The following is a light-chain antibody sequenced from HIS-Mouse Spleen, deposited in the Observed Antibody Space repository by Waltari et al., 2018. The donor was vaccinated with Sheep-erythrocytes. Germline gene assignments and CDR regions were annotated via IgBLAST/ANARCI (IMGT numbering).Light chain of an antibody. V-gene: IGLV1-47*01. Sequence: QSVLTQPPSASGTPGQRVTIPCSGRSSNIGSNSVYWYQQLPGTAPKLLIYRNNQRPSGGPDRFSGSKSGTSASLAISGLRSEDEADYYCAAWDDSLSGPVFGGGTKLTVL. CDR1: SSNIGSNS. CDR3: AAWDDSLSGPV. CDR2: RNN. J-gene: IGLJ3*02.